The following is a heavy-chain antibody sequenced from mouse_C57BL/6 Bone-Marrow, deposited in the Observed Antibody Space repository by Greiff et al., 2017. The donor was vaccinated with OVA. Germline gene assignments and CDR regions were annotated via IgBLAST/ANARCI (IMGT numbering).Heavy chain of an antibody. CDR2: IRSKSSNYAT. CDR1: GFTFNTYA. D-gene: IGHD2-5*01. V-gene: IGHV10-3*01. CDR3: VRDHYYSNYWYFDV. Sequence: EVQLVESGGGLVQPKGSLKLSCAASGFTFNTYAMHWVRQAPGKGLEWVARIRSKSSNYATYYADSVKDRFTISRDDSQSMLYLQMNNLKTEDTAMYYCVRDHYYSNYWYFDVWGTGTTVTVSS. J-gene: IGHJ1*03.